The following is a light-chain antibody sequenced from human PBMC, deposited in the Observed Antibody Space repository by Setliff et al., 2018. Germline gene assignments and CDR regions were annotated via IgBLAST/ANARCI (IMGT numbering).Light chain of an antibody. CDR1: SSDVGAYSH. CDR2: EVS. Sequence: QSVLTQPASVSGSPGQSITISCAGTSSDVGAYSHVSWYQQYPGKAPKLMISEVSNRPPGVSYRFSGSKSGNTASLTISGLQAEDEADYYCMSYTTIRTYVFGTGTKVTVL. J-gene: IGLJ1*01. V-gene: IGLV2-14*01. CDR3: MSYTTIRTYV.